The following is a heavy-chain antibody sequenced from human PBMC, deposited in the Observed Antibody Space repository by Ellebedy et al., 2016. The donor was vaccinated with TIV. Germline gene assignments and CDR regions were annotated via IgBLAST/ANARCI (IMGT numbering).Heavy chain of an antibody. CDR2: IKQDGSEK. J-gene: IGHJ4*02. CDR1: GFTFSNYW. D-gene: IGHD3-10*01. CDR3: TREGRVGFDY. Sequence: GESLKISXAASGFTFSNYWMDWVRQAPGKGLEWVANIKQDGSEKYSVDSVKGRFTISRDNAKKSLYLQMSSLTVDDTAVYYCTREGRVGFDYWGQGTLVTVSS. V-gene: IGHV3-7*03.